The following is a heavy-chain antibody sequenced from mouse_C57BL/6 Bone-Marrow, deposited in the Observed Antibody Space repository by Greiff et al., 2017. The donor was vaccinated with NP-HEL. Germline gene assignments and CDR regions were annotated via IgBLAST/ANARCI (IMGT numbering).Heavy chain of an antibody. J-gene: IGHJ3*01. D-gene: IGHD1-1*01. CDR1: GYTFTTYW. V-gene: IGHV1-50*01. CDR3: ARKAYYGRIYEFAY. CDR2: IDPSDSYT. Sequence: QVQLQQPGAELVQPGASVKLSCKASGYTFTTYWMQWVKQRPGQGLEWIGEIDPSDSYTTYNQKFKGKATLTVDTSARPANMQLRSLTSEDSAVYYCARKAYYGRIYEFAYWGQGTLVTVSA.